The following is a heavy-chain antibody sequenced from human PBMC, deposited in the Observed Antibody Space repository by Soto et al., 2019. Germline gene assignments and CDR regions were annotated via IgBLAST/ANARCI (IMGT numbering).Heavy chain of an antibody. J-gene: IGHJ4*02. CDR3: ARDSEYYGSGNYYFDS. CDR1: GYTFTSYY. D-gene: IGHD3-10*01. CDR2: INPSAGSS. Sequence: ASVKVSCKASGYTFTSYYMHWVRQAPGQGLEWMGKINPSAGSSTYAQKIQGRVTMTRDTSTSTVNMEMSSLKSEDTALYYCARDSEYYGSGNYYFDSWSQGTLVTVSS. V-gene: IGHV1-46*03.